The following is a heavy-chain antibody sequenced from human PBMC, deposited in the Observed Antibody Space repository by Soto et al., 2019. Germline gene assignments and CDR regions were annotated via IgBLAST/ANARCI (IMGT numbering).Heavy chain of an antibody. V-gene: IGHV3-66*04. J-gene: IGHJ3*02. Sequence: GGSLILSCAASGFTVSRNYMSWVRQVPGKGLEWVSVIYSGGDTYYPDSVKGRFTISRDNSKNTLYLQMNSLRAEDTALYYCARQTTVGAFDIWGQGTMVTVSS. CDR3: ARQTTVGAFDI. D-gene: IGHD4-17*01. CDR2: IYSGGDT. CDR1: GFTVSRNY.